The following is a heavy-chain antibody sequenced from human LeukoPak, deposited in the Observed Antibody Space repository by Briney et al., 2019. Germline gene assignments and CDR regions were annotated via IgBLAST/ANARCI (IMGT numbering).Heavy chain of an antibody. CDR1: GGSISSSSYY. V-gene: IGHV4-39*01. D-gene: IGHD3-3*01. J-gene: IGHJ6*03. Sequence: SETLSLTCTVSGGSISSSSYYWGWIRQPPGKGLEWIGSIYYSGSTYYNPSLKSRVTISVDTSKNQFSLNLSSVTAADTAVYYCARHQGSGYYSYYYMDVWGKGTTVTVSS. CDR2: IYYSGST. CDR3: ARHQGSGYYSYYYMDV.